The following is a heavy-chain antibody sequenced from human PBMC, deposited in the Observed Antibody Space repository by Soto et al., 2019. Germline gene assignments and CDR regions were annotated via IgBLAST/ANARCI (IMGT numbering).Heavy chain of an antibody. CDR2: IYSGGNT. Sequence: TGGSLRLSCAASGFTVSSNYMSWVRQAPGKGLEWVSVIYSGGNTYSADSVKGRFTISRDNSKNTLYLQMNSLRAEDTAVYYCARAYSYNHERYFDYWGQGTLVTVSS. D-gene: IGHD5-18*01. V-gene: IGHV3-53*01. CDR1: GFTVSSNY. J-gene: IGHJ4*02. CDR3: ARAYSYNHERYFDY.